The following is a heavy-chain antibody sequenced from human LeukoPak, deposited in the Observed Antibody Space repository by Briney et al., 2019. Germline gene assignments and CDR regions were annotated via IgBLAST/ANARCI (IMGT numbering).Heavy chain of an antibody. CDR3: ARSGPYSSSWYNY. CDR2: IYYSGST. D-gene: IGHD6-13*01. Sequence: RASETLSLTCTVSGGSISSYYWSWIRQPPGKGLEWIGYIYYSGSTNYNPSLKSRVTISVDTSKNQFSLKLSSVTAADTAVYYCARSGPYSSSWYNYWGQGTLVTVSS. V-gene: IGHV4-59*12. J-gene: IGHJ4*02. CDR1: GGSISSYY.